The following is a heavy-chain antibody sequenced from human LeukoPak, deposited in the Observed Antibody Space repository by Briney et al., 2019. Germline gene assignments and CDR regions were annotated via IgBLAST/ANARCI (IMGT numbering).Heavy chain of an antibody. Sequence: GGSLRLSCAASGFTFSSYEMNWVRQAPGKGLEWVSYISSSGSTIYYADSVKGRFTISRDNAKNSLYLRMNSLRVEDTAVYYCARNSLIAENYGYYYFSYMDVWGKGTTVTVSS. CDR1: GFTFSSYE. CDR2: ISSSGSTI. D-gene: IGHD2-21*01. V-gene: IGHV3-48*03. CDR3: ARNSLIAENYGYYYFSYMDV. J-gene: IGHJ6*03.